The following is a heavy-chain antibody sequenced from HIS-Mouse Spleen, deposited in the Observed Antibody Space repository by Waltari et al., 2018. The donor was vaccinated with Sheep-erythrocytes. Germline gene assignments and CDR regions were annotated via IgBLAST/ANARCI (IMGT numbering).Heavy chain of an antibody. CDR3: ARDRLGIFGY. Sequence: RTGGYYWSWIRQHPGKGLEWIGYIYYSGSTYYNPSLKSRVTISVDTSKNQFSLKLSSVTAADTAVYYCARDRLGIFGYWGQGTLVTVSS. V-gene: IGHV4-31*02. CDR1: RTGGYY. CDR2: IYYSGST. D-gene: IGHD7-27*01. J-gene: IGHJ4*02.